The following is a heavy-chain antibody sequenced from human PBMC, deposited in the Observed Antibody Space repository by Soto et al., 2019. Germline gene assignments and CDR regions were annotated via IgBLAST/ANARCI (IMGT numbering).Heavy chain of an antibody. J-gene: IGHJ5*02. Sequence: EVQLVESGGGLVKPGGSLRLSCAASGFTFSSYSMNWVRQAPGKGLEWVSSISSSSSYIYYADSVKGRFTISRDNAKNSLYLQMNSLRAEDTAVYYCARDAPSSRYCSGGSCYNWFDPSGQGTLVTVSS. CDR1: GFTFSSYS. D-gene: IGHD2-15*01. V-gene: IGHV3-21*01. CDR2: ISSSSSYI. CDR3: ARDAPSSRYCSGGSCYNWFDP.